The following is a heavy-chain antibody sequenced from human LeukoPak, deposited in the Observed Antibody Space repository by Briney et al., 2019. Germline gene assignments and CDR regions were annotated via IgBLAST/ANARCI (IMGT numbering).Heavy chain of an antibody. V-gene: IGHV3-53*01. Sequence: GGSLRLSCAASGFTVSSNYMSWVRQAPGKGLERVSVIYSGGSTYYADSVKGRFTISRDASKNTLFLQMNSLRADDTAVYYCARKTDSSGSGDYWGQGTLVTVSS. CDR3: ARKTDSSGSGDY. CDR1: GFTVSSNY. J-gene: IGHJ4*02. D-gene: IGHD3-22*01. CDR2: IYSGGST.